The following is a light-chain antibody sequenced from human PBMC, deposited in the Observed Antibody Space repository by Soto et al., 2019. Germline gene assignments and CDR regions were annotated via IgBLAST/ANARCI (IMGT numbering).Light chain of an antibody. Sequence: QSALTQPASVSGSPGQSITISCTGTSNDIGAYNYVSWYQQHPGKAPKLMIYDVRNRPSGVSNRFSGSKSGNTASLTISGLHTEDEADYYCSSYVGSSTLVFGTGTKVTVL. V-gene: IGLV2-14*01. CDR3: SSYVGSSTLV. J-gene: IGLJ1*01. CDR1: SNDIGAYNY. CDR2: DVR.